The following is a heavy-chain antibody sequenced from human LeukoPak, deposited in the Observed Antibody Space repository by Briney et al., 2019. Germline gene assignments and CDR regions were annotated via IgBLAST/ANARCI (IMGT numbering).Heavy chain of an antibody. J-gene: IGHJ6*03. D-gene: IGHD3-10*01. V-gene: IGHV4-39*07. CDR2: IYHSGST. CDR1: GGFISSSSYY. CDR3: ARRLSHYYGSGSYYNYYYYYYMDV. Sequence: SETLSLTCTVSGGFISSSSYYWGWIRQPPGKGLEWIGSIYHSGSTYYNPSLKSRVTISVDTSKNQFSLKLSSVTAADTAVYYCARRLSHYYGSGSYYNYYYYYYMDVWGKGTTVTISS.